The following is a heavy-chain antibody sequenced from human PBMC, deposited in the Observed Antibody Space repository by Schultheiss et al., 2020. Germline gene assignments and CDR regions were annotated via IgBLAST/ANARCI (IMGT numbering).Heavy chain of an antibody. CDR1: GFTVSSNY. CDR2: IWYDGSNK. V-gene: IGHV3-33*08. Sequence: GGSLRLSCAASGFTVSSNYMSWVRQAPGKGLEWVAVIWYDGSNKYYADSVKGRFTISRDNSKNTLYLQMNSLRAEDTAVYYCARSTDSDYNIVVVTARSPLLFDYWGQGTLVTVSS. J-gene: IGHJ4*02. CDR3: ARSTDSDYNIVVVTARSPLLFDY. D-gene: IGHD2-21*02.